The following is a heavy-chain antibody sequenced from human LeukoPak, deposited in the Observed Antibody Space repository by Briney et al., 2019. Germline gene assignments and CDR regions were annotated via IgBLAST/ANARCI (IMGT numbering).Heavy chain of an antibody. CDR1: GGSFSGYY. Sequence: SETLSLTCAVYGGSFSGYYWSWIRQPPGKGLEWIGEINHSGSTNYNQSLKSRVTISVDTSKNQFSLKLSSVTAADTAVYYCARDRTAAGPAELAFDIWGQGTMVTVSS. D-gene: IGHD6-13*01. V-gene: IGHV4-34*01. CDR3: ARDRTAAGPAELAFDI. CDR2: INHSGST. J-gene: IGHJ3*02.